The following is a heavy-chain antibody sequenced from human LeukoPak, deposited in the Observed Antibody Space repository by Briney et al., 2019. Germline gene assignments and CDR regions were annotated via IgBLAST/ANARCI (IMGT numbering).Heavy chain of an antibody. CDR1: GGSISSYY. J-gene: IGHJ4*02. V-gene: IGHV4-59*01. CDR3: ARSDGLYDSSGYYDY. D-gene: IGHD3-22*01. CDR2: TYYSGST. Sequence: PSETLSLTCTVSGGSISSYYWSWIRQPPGKGLEWIGYTYYSGSTNYNPPLKSRVTISVDTSKNQFSLKLSSVTAADTAVYYCARSDGLYDSSGYYDYWGQGTLVTVSS.